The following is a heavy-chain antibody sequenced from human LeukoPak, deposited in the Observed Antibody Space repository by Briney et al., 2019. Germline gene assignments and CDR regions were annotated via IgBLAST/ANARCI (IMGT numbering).Heavy chain of an antibody. Sequence: QSSETLSLTCTVSVRSISSYYWSWIRQPPGKGLEWIGYIYYSGSTNYTPSLKSRVTISVDTSKNQFSLKLSSVTAADTAVYYCARAMTTVTPIDYWGQGTLVTVSS. CDR1: VRSISSYY. D-gene: IGHD4-17*01. CDR2: IYYSGST. CDR3: ARAMTTVTPIDY. V-gene: IGHV4-59*01. J-gene: IGHJ4*02.